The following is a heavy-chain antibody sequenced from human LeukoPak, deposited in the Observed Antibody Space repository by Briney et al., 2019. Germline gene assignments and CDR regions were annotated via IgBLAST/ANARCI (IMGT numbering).Heavy chain of an antibody. D-gene: IGHD3-10*01. J-gene: IGHJ4*02. CDR3: ARVRGPFDY. V-gene: IGHV4-34*01. CDR1: GGSFSGYY. Sequence: SETLSLTCAVYGGSFSGYYWSWIRQPPGKGLEWIGEINHSGSTNYNPSLKSRVTISVDTSKNQFSLKLSSVTAADTAVYYCARVRGPFDYWGQGTLVTVSS. CDR2: INHSGST.